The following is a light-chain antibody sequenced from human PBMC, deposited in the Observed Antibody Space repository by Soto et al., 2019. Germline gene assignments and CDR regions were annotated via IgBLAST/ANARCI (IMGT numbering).Light chain of an antibody. J-gene: IGLJ2*01. Sequence: QSALTQPRSVSGSPGQSVTISCTGTSSDVGGYNYVSWYQQHPGKAPKLMIYDVSKRPSGVPDRFSGSKSGNTASLTISWLQAEDEDDDYCCSYAGSSTVVFGGGTKLTVL. CDR3: CSYAGSSTVV. V-gene: IGLV2-11*01. CDR2: DVS. CDR1: SSDVGGYNY.